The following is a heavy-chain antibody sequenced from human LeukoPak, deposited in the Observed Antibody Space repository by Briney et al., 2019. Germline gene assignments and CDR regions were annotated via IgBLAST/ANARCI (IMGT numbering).Heavy chain of an antibody. D-gene: IGHD3-3*01. Sequence: PGGSLRLSCETSGFTFSSYGMHWVRQAPGKGLEYVAAVSSNGGRTYYVNSVKGRFSISRDNSRNTLYLQMGSLRAEDTAVYYCARDLRSGAYYYFYMDVWGNGTTVIVSS. CDR3: ARDLRSGAYYYFYMDV. J-gene: IGHJ6*03. CDR1: GFTFSSYG. CDR2: VSSNGGRT. V-gene: IGHV3-64*01.